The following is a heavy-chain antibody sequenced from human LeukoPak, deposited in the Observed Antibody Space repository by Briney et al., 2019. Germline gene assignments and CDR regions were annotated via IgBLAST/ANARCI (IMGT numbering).Heavy chain of an antibody. CDR2: IYYSGST. CDR3: ARHRSSGSYYNPPDY. D-gene: IGHD3-10*01. J-gene: IGHJ4*02. V-gene: IGHV4-39*01. Sequence: SETLSLTCTVSGGSISGTTYYWAWIRQPPGKGLEYIGSIYYSGSTYDNPSLKSRLTISVDTSQNQFSLKLSSVTAADTAVYYCARHRSSGSYYNPPDYWGQGTLVTVSS. CDR1: GGSISGTTYY.